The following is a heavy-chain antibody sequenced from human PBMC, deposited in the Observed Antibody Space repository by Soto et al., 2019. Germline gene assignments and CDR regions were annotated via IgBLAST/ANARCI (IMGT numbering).Heavy chain of an antibody. CDR3: ARAPDYGDSRGWFDP. D-gene: IGHD4-17*01. CDR1: GGSISSYY. Sequence: SETLSLTCTVSGGSISSYYWSWIRQPPGKGLEWIGYIYYSGSTNYNPSLKSRVTISVDTSKNQFSLKLSSVTAADTAVYDCARAPDYGDSRGWFDPWGQGTLVTVSS. J-gene: IGHJ5*02. V-gene: IGHV4-59*01. CDR2: IYYSGST.